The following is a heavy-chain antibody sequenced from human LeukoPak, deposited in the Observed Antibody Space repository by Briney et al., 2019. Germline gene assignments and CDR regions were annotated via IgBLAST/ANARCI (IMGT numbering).Heavy chain of an antibody. J-gene: IGHJ6*03. CDR1: GYTFTGYG. CDR3: ARVVRDYYYYYMDV. Sequence: VASVKVSCKASGYTFTGYGISWVRQAPGQGLEWTGWISAYNGYTNYTQKLQGRVTMTTDTSTSTAYMELRSLKSDDTAVYYCARVVRDYYYYYMDVWDKGTTVTVSS. V-gene: IGHV1-18*01. CDR2: ISAYNGYT. D-gene: IGHD2-21*01.